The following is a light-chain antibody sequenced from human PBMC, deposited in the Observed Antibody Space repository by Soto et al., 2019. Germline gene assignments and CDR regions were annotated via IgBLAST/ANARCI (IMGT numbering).Light chain of an antibody. Sequence: QSALTQPASVSGSPGQSITISCTGTSSDVGAYNYVSWYQQHPGQAPKLMIYDVSNRPSGVSDRFSGSKSGNTASLTISGLQAEDEADYYCQSYDSSLSGYVFGTGTKLTVL. V-gene: IGLV2-14*03. CDR2: DVS. CDR1: SSDVGAYNY. CDR3: QSYDSSLSGYV. J-gene: IGLJ1*01.